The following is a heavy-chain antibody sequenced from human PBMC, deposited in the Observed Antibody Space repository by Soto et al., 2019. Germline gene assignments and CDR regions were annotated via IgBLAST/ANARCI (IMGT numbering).Heavy chain of an antibody. Sequence: EVHLVESGGGLVKPGGSLRLSCAVSGFTFSSCTMNWVRQAPGKGLEWVSSISPSSGHIYYADSVKGRFTISRDNAKNSVFLQMTSLRGEDTAVYYCSRCSGGACHKNYGMDVWGSGTTVTVSS. CDR1: GFTFSSCT. D-gene: IGHD2-15*01. CDR2: ISPSSGHI. V-gene: IGHV3-21*06. J-gene: IGHJ6*04. CDR3: SRCSGGACHKNYGMDV.